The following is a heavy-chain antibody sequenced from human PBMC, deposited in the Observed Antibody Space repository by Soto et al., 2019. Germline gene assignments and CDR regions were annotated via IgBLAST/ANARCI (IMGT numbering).Heavy chain of an antibody. D-gene: IGHD6-19*01. V-gene: IGHV3-23*01. J-gene: IGHJ5*01. CDR3: AKDLYSSGWYWTLDS. Sequence: EVQLLESGGGWVQPGGSLRLSCAVSGFTFSTYAMSWVRQAPGKGLEWASAISGGGAGTYYADSVQGRFTISRDDSKNTLYLQMNSLRVEHTAVYYCAKDLYSSGWYWTLDSWGQGTLVTVSS. CDR2: ISGGGAGT. CDR1: GFTFSTYA.